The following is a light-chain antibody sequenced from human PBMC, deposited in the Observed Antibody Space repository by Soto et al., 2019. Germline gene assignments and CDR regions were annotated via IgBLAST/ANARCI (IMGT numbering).Light chain of an antibody. CDR1: SSDVGGYNY. Sequence: QSALTQPASVSGSPGQSITISCTGTSSDVGGYNYVSWYQLHPGKAPKLIVYEVNHRPSGLSNRFSGSKSGNTASLTISGLQAEDEGDYYCSSYTSDTNPYVFGTGTKLTVL. CDR2: EVN. CDR3: SSYTSDTNPYV. J-gene: IGLJ1*01. V-gene: IGLV2-14*01.